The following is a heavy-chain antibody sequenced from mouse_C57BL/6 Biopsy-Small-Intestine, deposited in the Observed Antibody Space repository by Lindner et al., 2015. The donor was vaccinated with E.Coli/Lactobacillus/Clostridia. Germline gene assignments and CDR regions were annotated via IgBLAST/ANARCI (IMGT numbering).Heavy chain of an antibody. V-gene: IGHV1-81*01. Sequence: VQLQESGAELARPGASVKLSCKASGYTFTSYGISWVKQRTGQDLEWIGEIYPRSGNTYYNEKFKDKATLTTDKSSSTAYMDLRSLTSEDSAVYFCARLLQGFAYWGQGTLVTVSA. J-gene: IGHJ3*01. D-gene: IGHD1-1*01. CDR2: IYPRSGNT. CDR1: GYTFTSYG. CDR3: ARLLQGFAY.